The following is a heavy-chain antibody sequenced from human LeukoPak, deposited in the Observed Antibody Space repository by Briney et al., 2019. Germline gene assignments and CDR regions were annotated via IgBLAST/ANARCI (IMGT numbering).Heavy chain of an antibody. CDR2: FDPEDGET. CDR1: GYTLTELS. V-gene: IGHV1-24*01. CDR3: ATAPAAQGPYYYYYMDV. Sequence: ASVKVSCKVSGYTLTELSMHWARQAPGKGLEWMGGFDPEDGETIYAQKFQGRVTMTEDTSIDTAYMELSSLRSEDTAVYYCATAPAAQGPYYYYYMDVWGKGTTVTVSS. J-gene: IGHJ6*03. D-gene: IGHD2-2*01.